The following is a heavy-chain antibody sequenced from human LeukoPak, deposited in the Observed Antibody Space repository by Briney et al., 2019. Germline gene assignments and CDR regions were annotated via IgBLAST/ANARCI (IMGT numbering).Heavy chain of an antibody. Sequence: GGSLRLSCAASGFTFSSYAMSWVRQAPGKGLEWVSAISGSGGSTYYADSAKGRFTISRDNSKNTLYLQMNSLRAEDTAVYYCAKDQVVVAASSPGWFDPWGQGTLVTVSS. D-gene: IGHD2-15*01. CDR3: AKDQVVVAASSPGWFDP. CDR1: GFTFSSYA. CDR2: ISGSGGST. J-gene: IGHJ5*02. V-gene: IGHV3-23*01.